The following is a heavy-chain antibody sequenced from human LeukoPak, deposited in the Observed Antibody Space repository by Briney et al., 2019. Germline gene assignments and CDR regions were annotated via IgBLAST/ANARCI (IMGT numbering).Heavy chain of an antibody. CDR1: GFTFSSYS. J-gene: IGHJ2*01. CDR3: AKEGLITETGYSSGWYGGPGYFDL. Sequence: GGSLRLSCAASGFTFSSYSMNWVRQAPGKGLEWVSSISSSSSYIYYAYSVKGRFTISRDNAKNSLYLQMNSLRAEDTAVYYCAKEGLITETGYSSGWYGGPGYFDLWGRGTLVTVSS. CDR2: ISSSSSYI. D-gene: IGHD6-19*01. V-gene: IGHV3-21*01.